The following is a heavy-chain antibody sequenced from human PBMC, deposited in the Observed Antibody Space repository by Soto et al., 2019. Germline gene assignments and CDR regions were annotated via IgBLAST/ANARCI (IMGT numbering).Heavy chain of an antibody. CDR3: ARLEYIGYDLDEMTDY. CDR1: GYTFTSYD. V-gene: IGHV1-8*01. J-gene: IGHJ4*02. Sequence: QVQLVQSGAEVKKPGASVKVSCKASGYTFTSYDINWVRQATGQGLEWMGWMNPNSGNTGYAQKFQGRVTMTRNTSISTSYMELSILRSEDTAVYYCARLEYIGYDLDEMTDYWGQGTLVTVSS. CDR2: MNPNSGNT. D-gene: IGHD5-12*01.